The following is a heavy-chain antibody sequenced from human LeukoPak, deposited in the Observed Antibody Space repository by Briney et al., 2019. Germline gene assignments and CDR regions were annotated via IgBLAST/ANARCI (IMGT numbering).Heavy chain of an antibody. D-gene: IGHD1-7*01. CDR1: GFTFDDYG. CDR2: INWNGGST. V-gene: IGHV3-20*04. Sequence: PGGSLRLSCAASGFTFDDYGMSWVRQAPGKGLEWVSGINWNGGSTGYADSVKGRFTISRDNAKNSLYLQMNSLRPEDTALYYCARGGITGTTWGPYYYYYMDVWGKGTTVTVSS. J-gene: IGHJ6*03. CDR3: ARGGITGTTWGPYYYYYMDV.